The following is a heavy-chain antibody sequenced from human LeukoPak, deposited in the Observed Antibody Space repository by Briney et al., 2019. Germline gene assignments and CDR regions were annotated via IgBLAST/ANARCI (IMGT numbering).Heavy chain of an antibody. V-gene: IGHV3-48*01. CDR2: ISDSSAM. CDR1: GFTFSTYS. Sequence: GGSLRLSCAASGFTFSTYSMKWVRQAPGKGLGWVSYISDSSAMYYTDSVRGRFTISRENDKNSLFLQMNSLRAEDTAVYYCAKTRPLDSSSWSHGDYWGQGTLVTVSS. CDR3: AKTRPLDSSSWSHGDY. D-gene: IGHD6-13*01. J-gene: IGHJ4*02.